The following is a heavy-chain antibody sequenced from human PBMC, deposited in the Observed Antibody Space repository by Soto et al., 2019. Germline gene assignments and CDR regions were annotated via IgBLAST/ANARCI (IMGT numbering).Heavy chain of an antibody. CDR1: GFTFSSYG. J-gene: IGHJ4*02. D-gene: IGHD6-13*01. V-gene: IGHV3-30*18. CDR3: AKSLLAQQLVPNFWFSDPFDY. Sequence: PGGSLRLSCAASGFTFSSYGMHWVRQAPGKGLEWVAVISYDGSNKYYADSVKGRFTISRDNSKNTLYLQMNSLRAEDTAVYYCAKSLLAQQLVPNFWFSDPFDYWGQGTLVTVSS. CDR2: ISYDGSNK.